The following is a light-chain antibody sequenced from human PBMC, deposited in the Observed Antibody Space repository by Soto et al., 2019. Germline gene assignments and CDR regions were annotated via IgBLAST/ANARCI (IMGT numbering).Light chain of an antibody. CDR3: QQRSNWPFIT. J-gene: IGKJ5*01. CDR1: QSVSSY. Sequence: EIVLTQSPATLSLSPGERANLSCRASQSVSSYLAWYQQKPGQAPRLLIYDASNRATGIPARFSGSGSGTDFTLTISSLEPEDFAVYYCQQRSNWPFITFGQGTRLEIK. CDR2: DAS. V-gene: IGKV3-11*01.